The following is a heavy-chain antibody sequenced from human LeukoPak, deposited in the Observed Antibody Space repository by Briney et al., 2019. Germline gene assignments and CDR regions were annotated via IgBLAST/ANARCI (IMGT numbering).Heavy chain of an antibody. V-gene: IGHV4-39*07. D-gene: IGHD3-22*01. Sequence: SETLSLTCTVSGGSISSSSYYWGWIRQPPGKGLEWIGSIYYSGSTYYNPSLKSRVTISVDTSKNQFSLKLSSVTAADTAVYYCARDRNYYDSSGYYYANWFDPWGQGTLVTVSS. J-gene: IGHJ5*02. CDR1: GGSISSSSYY. CDR2: IYYSGST. CDR3: ARDRNYYDSSGYYYANWFDP.